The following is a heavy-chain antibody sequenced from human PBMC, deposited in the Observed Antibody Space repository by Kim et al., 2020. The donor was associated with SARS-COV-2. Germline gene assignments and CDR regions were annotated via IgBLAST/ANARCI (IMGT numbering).Heavy chain of an antibody. CDR2: IYYSGST. Sequence: SETLSLTCTVSGGSISSSSYYWGWIRQPPGKGLEWIGSIYYSGSTYYNPSLKSRVTISVDTSKNQFSLKLSSVTAADTAVYYCARLLFDSGTPLDWRNYYCGMDVWGQGGTVTFSS. D-gene: IGHD3-10*01. J-gene: IGHJ6*02. CDR1: GGSISSSSYY. CDR3: ARLLFDSGTPLDWRNYYCGMDV. V-gene: IGHV4-39*01.